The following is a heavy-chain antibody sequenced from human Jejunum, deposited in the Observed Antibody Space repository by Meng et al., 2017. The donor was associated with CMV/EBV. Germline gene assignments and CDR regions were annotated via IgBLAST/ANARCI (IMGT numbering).Heavy chain of an antibody. CDR3: ARDMYYVSSGFFGREDY. CDR2: LKNDGSEK. V-gene: IGHV3-7*01. CDR1: FLHYW. Sequence: FLHYWLNWVRQARGQGLEWVATLKNDGSEKYYVNSMRGRFTISRDNAKNSLYLQMNSLRAEDTAVYYCARDMYYVSSGFFGREDYWGQGTLVTVSS. J-gene: IGHJ4*02. D-gene: IGHD3-22*01.